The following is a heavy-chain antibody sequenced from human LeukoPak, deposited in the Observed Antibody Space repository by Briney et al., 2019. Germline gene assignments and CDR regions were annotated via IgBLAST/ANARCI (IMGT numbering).Heavy chain of an antibody. D-gene: IGHD1-14*01. V-gene: IGHV4-59*01. CDR1: GGSISSYY. J-gene: IGHJ4*02. CDR3: ARTFGRTGDY. Sequence: SETLSLTCTVSGGSISSYYWSWIRQPPGKGLEWIGYIYYSGSTNYNPSLKSRVTISVDTSKNQFTLKLSSVTAADTAVYYCARTFGRTGDYWGQGTLVTVSS. CDR2: IYYSGST.